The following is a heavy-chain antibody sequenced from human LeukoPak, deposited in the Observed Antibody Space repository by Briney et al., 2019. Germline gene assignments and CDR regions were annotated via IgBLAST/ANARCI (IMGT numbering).Heavy chain of an antibody. CDR3: ARGPSFRAYFDY. J-gene: IGHJ4*02. Sequence: SETLSLTCTVSGGSISSYYWSWIRQPPGKGLEWIGYIYYSGSTNYNPSLKSRVTISVDTSKNQFSLKLSSVTAADTAVYYCARGPSFRAYFDYWGQGTLVTVSS. D-gene: IGHD6-6*01. CDR1: GGSISSYY. CDR2: IYYSGST. V-gene: IGHV4-59*01.